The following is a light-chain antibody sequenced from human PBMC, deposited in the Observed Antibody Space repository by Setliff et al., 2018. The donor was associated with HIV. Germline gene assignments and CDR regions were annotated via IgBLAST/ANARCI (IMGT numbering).Light chain of an antibody. Sequence: QSALAQPPSASGSPGQSVTISCTGTSSDVGRYNFVSWYQQHPGKAPKLMIYEVSKRPSGVPDRFSGSKSDNTASLTVSGLQAEDEADYYCSSYAGNNNYDFGTGTKVTVL. V-gene: IGLV2-8*01. J-gene: IGLJ1*01. CDR3: SSYAGNNNYD. CDR2: EVS. CDR1: SSDVGRYNF.